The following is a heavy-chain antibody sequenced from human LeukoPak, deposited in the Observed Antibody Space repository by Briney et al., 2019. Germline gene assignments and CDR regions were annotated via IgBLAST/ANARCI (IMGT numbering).Heavy chain of an antibody. CDR2: IWHDGSHK. CDR3: AREIFGLGSYPDF. J-gene: IGHJ4*02. V-gene: IGHV3-33*01. Sequence: QPGRSLRLSCAASGFAFNTYAMHWVRQAPGQGLEWVALIWHDGSHKFYSNSVRGQFTISRDNSKNTVSLQMNNLRPEDTAVYYCAREIFGLGSYPDFWGQGTLVTVSS. CDR1: GFAFNTYA. D-gene: IGHD3-10*01.